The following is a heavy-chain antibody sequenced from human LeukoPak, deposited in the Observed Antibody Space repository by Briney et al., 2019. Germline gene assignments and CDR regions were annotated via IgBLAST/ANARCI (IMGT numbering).Heavy chain of an antibody. CDR2: IKQEGCEK. CDR1: VFTFSSYW. D-gene: IGHD2-15*01. J-gene: IGHJ4*02. CDR3: ARERGSFCTGGSGAHPIDY. Sequence: GGCLRLSRAASVFTFSSYWMRCVREAPGKGLEWVANIKQEGCEKYCVDSVEGRFHIYRDNPKNRLYLQMKSERAEDTAVYYCARERGSFCTGGSGAHPIDYWGQGTLVTVSS. V-gene: IGHV3-7*01.